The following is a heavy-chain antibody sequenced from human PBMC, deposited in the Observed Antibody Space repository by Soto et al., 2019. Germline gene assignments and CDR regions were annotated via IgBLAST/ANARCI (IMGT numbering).Heavy chain of an antibody. D-gene: IGHD2-21*02. CDR3: ARLGLDCGGDCYSYYYYGMDV. CDR2: IYPGDSDT. Sequence: GESLKISCKGSGYSFTSYWIGWVRQMPGKGLEWMGIIYPGDSDTRYSPSFQGQVTISADKSISTAYLQWSSLKASDTAMCYCARLGLDCGGDCYSYYYYGMDVWGQGTTVTVSS. V-gene: IGHV5-51*01. J-gene: IGHJ6*02. CDR1: GYSFTSYW.